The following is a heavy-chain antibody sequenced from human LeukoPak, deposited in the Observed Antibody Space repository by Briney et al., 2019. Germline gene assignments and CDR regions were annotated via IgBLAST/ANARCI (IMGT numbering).Heavy chain of an antibody. Sequence: GGSLRLSCAASGFTFSTYWMHWVRQAPGKGLVWVSLINSDGSTTTYGDSVRGRFTISRDNAKNSLYLQINSLRAEDTAVYYCARDSFETDIDYWGQGTLVTVSS. CDR1: GFTFSTYW. CDR3: ARDSFETDIDY. V-gene: IGHV3-74*01. D-gene: IGHD1-14*01. CDR2: INSDGSTT. J-gene: IGHJ4*02.